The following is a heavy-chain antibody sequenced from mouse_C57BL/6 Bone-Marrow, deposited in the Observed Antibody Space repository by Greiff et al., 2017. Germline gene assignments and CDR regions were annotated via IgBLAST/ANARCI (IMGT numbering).Heavy chain of an antibody. D-gene: IGHD4-1*01. CDR1: GYTFTSYW. J-gene: IGHJ2*01. CDR2: IDPSDSYT. V-gene: IGHV1-59*01. Sequence: QVQLQQPGAELVRPGTSVKLSCKASGYTFTSYWMHWVKQRPGQGLEWIGAIDPSDSYTNYTQKFKGKATLTVDTSSSTAYMPLSSLTSEDSAVYYCARWDTGPLDYWGQGTTLTVSS. CDR3: ARWDTGPLDY.